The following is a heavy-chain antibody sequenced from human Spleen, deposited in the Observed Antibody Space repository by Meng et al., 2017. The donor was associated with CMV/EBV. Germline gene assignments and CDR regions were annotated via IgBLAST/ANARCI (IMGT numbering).Heavy chain of an antibody. Sequence: ETLSLTCTVSGGSISSGDYYWNWIRQPPGKGLEWVSAISGSGGSTYYADSVKGRFTISRDNSKNTLYLQMNSLRAEDTAVYYCAKSVESRGAAFDIWGQGTMVTVSS. CDR1: GGSISSGDYY. D-gene: IGHD1-1*01. V-gene: IGHV3-23*01. CDR2: ISGSGGST. CDR3: AKSVESRGAAFDI. J-gene: IGHJ3*02.